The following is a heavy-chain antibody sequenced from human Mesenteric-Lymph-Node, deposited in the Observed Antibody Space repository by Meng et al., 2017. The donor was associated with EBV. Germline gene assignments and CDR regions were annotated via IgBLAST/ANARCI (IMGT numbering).Heavy chain of an antibody. V-gene: IGHV2-5*02. Sequence: QITLKESGPTLVKPTQTPTLTCTFSGFSLSTSGEGVGWIRQPPGKALEWLALIYWDDDKRYSPSLKNRLTITKDTSKNQLVLTMTNMDPVDTATYYCTHRRSGYDLFDYWGQGILVTVSS. D-gene: IGHD5-12*01. J-gene: IGHJ4*02. CDR1: GFSLSTSGEG. CDR3: THRRSGYDLFDY. CDR2: IYWDDDK.